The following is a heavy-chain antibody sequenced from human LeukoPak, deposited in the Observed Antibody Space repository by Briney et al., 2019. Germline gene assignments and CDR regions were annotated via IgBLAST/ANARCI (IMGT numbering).Heavy chain of an antibody. CDR3: ARGPQGENYYYYGMDV. CDR2: INHSGST. CDR1: GGSFSGYY. Sequence: SETLSLTCTVYGGSFSGYYWSWIRQPPGKGLEWMGEINHSGSTNYNPSLKTRVTISVDTSKNQFSLKLSSVTAADTAVCYCARGPQGENYYYYGMDVWGQGTTVTVSS. J-gene: IGHJ6*02. V-gene: IGHV4-34*01. D-gene: IGHD2-21*01.